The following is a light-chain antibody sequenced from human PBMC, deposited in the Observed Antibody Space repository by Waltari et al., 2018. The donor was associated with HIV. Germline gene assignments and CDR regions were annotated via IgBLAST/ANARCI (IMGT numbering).Light chain of an antibody. CDR2: GAS. CDR1: QSVNSNY. Sequence: EGVLTQSPATLSLSPGERATLPCRASQSVNSNYLAWYQQIPGQAPRLLIYGASTRATGIPDRFRGSGSETDFTLTINRLEPEDSAVYYCQQYGRTFGQGTKVEL. V-gene: IGKV3-20*01. J-gene: IGKJ1*01. CDR3: QQYGRT.